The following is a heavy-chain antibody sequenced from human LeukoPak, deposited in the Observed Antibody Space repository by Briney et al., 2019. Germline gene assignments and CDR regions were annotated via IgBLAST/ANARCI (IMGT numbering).Heavy chain of an antibody. J-gene: IGHJ6*02. CDR3: AKDLWWFGEGYNGMDV. CDR1: GFTFSSYG. Sequence: GGSLRLSCAASGFTFSSYGMHWVRQAPGKGLEWVAVISYDGSNKYYADSVKGRFTISRDNSKNTLYLQMNSLRAEDTAVYYCAKDLWWFGEGYNGMDVWGQGTTVTVSS. D-gene: IGHD3-10*01. CDR2: ISYDGSNK. V-gene: IGHV3-30*18.